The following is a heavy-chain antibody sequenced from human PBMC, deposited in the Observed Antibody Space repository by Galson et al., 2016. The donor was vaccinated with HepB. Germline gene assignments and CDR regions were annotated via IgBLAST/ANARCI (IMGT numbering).Heavy chain of an antibody. V-gene: IGHV3-13*01. CDR1: GFTFSDYD. Sequence: SLRLSCAASGFTFSDYDMHWVRQSMGKGLEWVSGYVVAGNTYYADSVKGRFTISREDGENSLYLQMNSRRAGDTAVYHCARGLRAGYYWSFDVWGQGTTVTVAS. J-gene: IGHJ6*02. CDR3: ARGLRAGYYWSFDV. CDR2: YVVAGNT. D-gene: IGHD1-26*01.